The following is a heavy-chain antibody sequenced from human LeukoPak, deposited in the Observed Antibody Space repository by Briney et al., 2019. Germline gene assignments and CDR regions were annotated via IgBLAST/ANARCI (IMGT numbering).Heavy chain of an antibody. CDR2: IWYDGSNK. CDR1: GFTFSCYG. Sequence: GRSLRLSCAASGFTFSCYGMHWVRQAPGKGLEWVAVIWYDGSNKYYADSVKGRFTISRDNSKNTLYLQMNSLRAEDTAVYYCAKDLRPEGIVGASDFDYWGQGTLVTVSS. V-gene: IGHV3-33*06. CDR3: AKDLRPEGIVGASDFDY. D-gene: IGHD1-26*01. J-gene: IGHJ4*02.